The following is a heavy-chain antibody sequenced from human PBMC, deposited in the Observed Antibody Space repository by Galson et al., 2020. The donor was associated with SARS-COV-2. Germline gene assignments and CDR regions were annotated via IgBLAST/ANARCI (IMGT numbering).Heavy chain of an antibody. CDR3: ARVATMILYYYYGMDV. Sequence: ASVKVSCKASGYTFTSYGISWVRQAPGQGLEWMGWISAYNGNTNYAQKLRGRVTMTTDTSTSTAYMELRSLRSDDTAVYYCARVATMILYYYYGMDVWGQGTTVTVSS. D-gene: IGHD3-22*01. J-gene: IGHJ6*02. CDR1: GYTFTSYG. CDR2: ISAYNGNT. V-gene: IGHV1-18*04.